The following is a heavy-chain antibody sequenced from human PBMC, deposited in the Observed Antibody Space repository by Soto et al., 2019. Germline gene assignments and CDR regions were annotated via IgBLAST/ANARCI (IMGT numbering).Heavy chain of an antibody. V-gene: IGHV1-69*13. Sequence: SVKVSCKASGGTFSSHAISWVRQAPGRGLEWVGGIIPIFGTTNYAQNFRARVTITADESTSTAYMELSSLTSEDTAVYYCGSVGYCSSTNCLFYYYHYGRDVWGRGTTVTVS. CDR3: GSVGYCSSTNCLFYYYHYGRDV. D-gene: IGHD2-2*03. CDR2: IIPIFGTT. CDR1: GGTFSSHA. J-gene: IGHJ6*02.